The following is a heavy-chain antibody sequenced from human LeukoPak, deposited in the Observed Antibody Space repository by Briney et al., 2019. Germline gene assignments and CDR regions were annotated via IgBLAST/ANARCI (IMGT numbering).Heavy chain of an antibody. CDR1: GFTFSSYR. D-gene: IGHD2-2*01. V-gene: IGHV3-30*02. CDR2: IRYDGSNK. J-gene: IGHJ3*02. Sequence: AGGSLRLSCAASGFTFSSYRMHWVRQAPGKGLEWVAFIRYDGSNKYYADSVKGRFTISRDNSKNTLYLQMNGLSAEDTAVYYCAKLIVVVPVARRESACDIWGQGTMVTVSS. CDR3: AKLIVVVPVARRESACDI.